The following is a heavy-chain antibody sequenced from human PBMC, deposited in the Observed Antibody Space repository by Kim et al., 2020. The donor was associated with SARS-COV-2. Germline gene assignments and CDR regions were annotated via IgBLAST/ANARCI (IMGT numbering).Heavy chain of an antibody. V-gene: IGHV3-23*01. CDR2: ISGSGGST. D-gene: IGHD3-10*01. J-gene: IGHJ5*02. CDR1: GFTFSSYA. CDR3: ALAVDYGSGYWFDP. Sequence: GGSLRLSCAASGFTFSSYAMSWVRQAPGKGLEWVSAISGSGGSTYYADSVKGRFTISRDNSKNTLYLQMNSLRAEDTAVYYCALAVDYGSGYWFDPWGQGTLVTVSS.